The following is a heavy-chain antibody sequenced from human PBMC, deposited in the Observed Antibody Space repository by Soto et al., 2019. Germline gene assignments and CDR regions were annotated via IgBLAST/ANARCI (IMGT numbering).Heavy chain of an antibody. CDR2: MNPNSGNT. V-gene: IGHV1-8*01. CDR3: AREQRLNSGPDDAFDI. J-gene: IGHJ3*02. D-gene: IGHD6-19*01. CDR1: GYTLTSYD. Sequence: GASVKVSCKASGYTLTSYDINWVRQATGQGLEWMGWMNPNSGNTGYAQKFQGRVTMTRNTSIRTAYMELSSLRSEDTAVYYCAREQRLNSGPDDAFDIWGQGTMATV.